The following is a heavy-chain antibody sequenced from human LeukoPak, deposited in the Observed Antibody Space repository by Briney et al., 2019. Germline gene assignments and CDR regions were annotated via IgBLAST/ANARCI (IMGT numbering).Heavy chain of an antibody. CDR1: GHTFTSYG. D-gene: IGHD5-18*01. CDR3: ARDPDTVMVY. Sequence: ASVKVSCKASGHTFTSYGVSWVRQAPGQGLEWMGWISASNGYTNYAQDLQGRVTMTTDTSTSTAYMELRSLRSDDTAVYYCARDPDTVMVYWGQGTLVTVSS. J-gene: IGHJ4*02. CDR2: ISASNGYT. V-gene: IGHV1-18*01.